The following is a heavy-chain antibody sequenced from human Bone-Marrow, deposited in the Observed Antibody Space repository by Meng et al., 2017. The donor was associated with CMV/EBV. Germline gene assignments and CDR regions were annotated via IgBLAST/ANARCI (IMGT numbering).Heavy chain of an antibody. CDR3: ARLEMATIKGDY. J-gene: IGHJ4*02. CDR1: GYTFTSYG. D-gene: IGHD5-24*01. V-gene: IGHV1-18*01. Sequence: ASVKVSCKASGYTFTSYGISWVRQAPGQGLEWMGWISAYNGNTNYAQKLQGRVTMTTDTSTSTAYMELRSLRSDDTAVYYCARLEMATIKGDYWGQGPLVTVSS. CDR2: ISAYNGNT.